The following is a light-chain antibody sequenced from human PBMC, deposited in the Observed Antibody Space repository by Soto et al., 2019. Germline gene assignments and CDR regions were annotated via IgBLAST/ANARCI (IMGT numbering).Light chain of an antibody. V-gene: IGKV1-27*01. J-gene: IGKJ3*01. CDR3: QRSTSAPLT. Sequence: DIQMTQSPSSLSASVGDTVTITCRASQGISNYLAWYQQKPGEAPKLLIYSASTLKSGVPSRFSGSGSGTEFTLTISSLQPEDVATYYCQRSTSAPLTFGQGTKVDI. CDR1: QGISNY. CDR2: SAS.